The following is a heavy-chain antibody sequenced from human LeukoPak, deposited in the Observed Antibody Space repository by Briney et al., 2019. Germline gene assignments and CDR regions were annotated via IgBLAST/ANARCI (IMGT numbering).Heavy chain of an antibody. D-gene: IGHD7-27*01. V-gene: IGHV4-39*01. CDR2: VYYTGST. J-gene: IGHJ4*02. CDR3: ARGILTGDPERDY. Sequence: SETLSLTCIVSGGSIRNYNNYWGWLRQPPGKGLEWIGSVYYTGSTYYNPSLQSRITVSVDTSKNQFSLKLSSVTAADTAVYYCARGILTGDPERDYWGQGTLVTVSS. CDR1: GGSIRNYNNY.